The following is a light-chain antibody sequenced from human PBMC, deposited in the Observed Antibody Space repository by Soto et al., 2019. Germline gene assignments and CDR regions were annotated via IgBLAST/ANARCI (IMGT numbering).Light chain of an antibody. CDR3: SSYKSTNTYV. CDR2: EVD. Sequence: QSALAQPASVSGSPGQSITISCTGSSSDVGHYNFVSWYQQHTTKAPKLMIYEVDKRPSGVPYRFSGSKSANTASLTISGLQPEDEADYYCSSYKSTNTYVFGTWTKVTVL. CDR1: SSDVGHYNF. J-gene: IGLJ1*01. V-gene: IGLV2-14*01.